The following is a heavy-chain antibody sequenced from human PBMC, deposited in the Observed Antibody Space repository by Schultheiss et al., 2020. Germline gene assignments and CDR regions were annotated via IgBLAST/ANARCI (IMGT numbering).Heavy chain of an antibody. D-gene: IGHD1-26*01. V-gene: IGHV1-2*02. CDR1: GYTFTGYY. J-gene: IGHJ6*02. CDR3: AGDLDNGAASGSYMRGYYYYYGMDD. Sequence: ASVKVSCKASGYTFTGYYMHWVRQAPGQGLEWVGWISPYNDNTHYAQKFRGRVTITSDRSVSTAYMELSSLRSEDTAVYYCAGDLDNGAASGSYMRGYYYYYGMDDWGQGTRVTVSS. CDR2: ISPYNDNT.